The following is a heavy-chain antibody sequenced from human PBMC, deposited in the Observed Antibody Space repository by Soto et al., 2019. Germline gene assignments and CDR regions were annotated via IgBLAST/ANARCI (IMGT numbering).Heavy chain of an antibody. V-gene: IGHV2-70*01. CDR2: IDWDDDK. D-gene: IGHD6-6*01. J-gene: IGHJ4*02. CDR3: ERSRTSLAALYYFDY. Sequence: SGPTLVNPPQTLTLTCTFSGFSLSTSGMCVSWIRQPPGKALEWLALIDWDDDKYYSTSLKTRLTISKDTSKNQVVLTMTNMDPVDTATYYCERSRTSLAALYYFDYWGQATLVTVSS. CDR1: GFSLSTSGMC.